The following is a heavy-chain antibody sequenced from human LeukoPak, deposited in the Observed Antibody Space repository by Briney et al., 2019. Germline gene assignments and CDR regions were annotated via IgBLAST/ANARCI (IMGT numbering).Heavy chain of an antibody. V-gene: IGHV4-4*07. J-gene: IGHJ4*02. CDR3: ARAEGSSSGAYTLDY. CDR2: IYTSGTT. Sequence: PSETLSLTCTASGGSTINYFRSWIRQPAGKGLEWIGHIYTSGTTHYNPSLKNRVTISLDTSKSQFSLQLNSVTAADTAVYYCARAEGSSSGAYTLDYWGQGILVTVSS. D-gene: IGHD3-10*01. CDR1: GGSTINYF.